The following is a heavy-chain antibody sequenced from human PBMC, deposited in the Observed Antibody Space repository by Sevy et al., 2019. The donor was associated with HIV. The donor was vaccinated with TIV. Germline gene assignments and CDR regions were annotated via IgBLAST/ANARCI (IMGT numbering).Heavy chain of an antibody. CDR3: AKDHECINGVCQFFQH. CDR1: GFTFSSYG. Sequence: GGSLRLSCAASGFTFSSYGMYWVRQAPGKGLEWVAVILSDGTNKYYADFVKGRFTISRDISKNTLYLQMNSLRAEDTAVYYCAKDHECINGVCQFFQHWGQGTLVTVSS. J-gene: IGHJ1*01. V-gene: IGHV3-30*18. D-gene: IGHD2-8*01. CDR2: ILSDGTNK.